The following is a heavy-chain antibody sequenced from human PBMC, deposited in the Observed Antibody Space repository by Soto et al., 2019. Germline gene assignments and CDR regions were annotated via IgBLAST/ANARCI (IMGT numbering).Heavy chain of an antibody. CDR1: GGSISKFY. CDR2: VYATGTT. CDR3: VRDGSKTLRDWFDP. J-gene: IGHJ5*02. D-gene: IGHD3-10*01. Sequence: PSETLSLTCSVSGGSISKFYWSWIRKTAGKGLEWMGRVYATGTTDYNPSLRSRVAMSVDISRKTFSLRLTSVTAADTDMYYCVRDGSKTLRDWFDPWGQGKLVTVSS. V-gene: IGHV4-4*07.